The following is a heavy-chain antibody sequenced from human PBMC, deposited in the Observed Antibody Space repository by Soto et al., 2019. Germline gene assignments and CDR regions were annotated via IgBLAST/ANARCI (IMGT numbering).Heavy chain of an antibody. CDR2: IIPIFGTA. V-gene: IGHV1-69*13. Sequence: SVKVSCKASGGTFSSYAISWVRQAPGQGLEWMGGIIPIFGTANYAQKFQGRVTITADESTSTAYMELSSLRSEDTAVYYCARRNYYDSSGYNRGDAFDIWGQGTMVNVSS. CDR3: ARRNYYDSSGYNRGDAFDI. D-gene: IGHD3-22*01. J-gene: IGHJ3*02. CDR1: GGTFSSYA.